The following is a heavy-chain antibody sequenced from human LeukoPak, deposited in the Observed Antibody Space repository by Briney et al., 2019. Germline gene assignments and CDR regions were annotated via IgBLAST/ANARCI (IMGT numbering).Heavy chain of an antibody. V-gene: IGHV3-48*02. CDR1: GFTFSSYS. CDR2: ISTSSSTI. D-gene: IGHD6-19*01. J-gene: IGHJ4*02. CDR3: AREKIAVAGRGFDY. Sequence: GESLRLSCAASGFTFSSYSMNWVRQAPGKGLEWVSFISTSSSTIYYADSVKGRFTISGDNAKNSLFLQMNNLRDEDTAVYYCAREKIAVAGRGFDYWGQGTLVTVSS.